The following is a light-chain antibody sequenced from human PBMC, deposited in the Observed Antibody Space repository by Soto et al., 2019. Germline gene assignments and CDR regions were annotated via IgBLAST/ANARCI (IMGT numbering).Light chain of an antibody. CDR2: KAS. J-gene: IGKJ1*01. Sequence: IQITQPASALSASVGDRVTITCRPSQSISSWLAWYLQKPGKAPKLLIYKASSLESGVPSRFSGSGSGTEFTLTISSRQPEDFATYYCLQHNSYLSWTFGQGTNVDI. CDR1: QSISSW. CDR3: LQHNSYLSWT. V-gene: IGKV1-5*03.